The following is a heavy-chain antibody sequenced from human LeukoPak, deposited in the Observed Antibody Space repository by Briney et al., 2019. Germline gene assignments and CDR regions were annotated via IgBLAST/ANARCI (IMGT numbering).Heavy chain of an antibody. CDR2: IYYSGST. Sequence: SETLSLTCSVPGGSISSYYWSWIRQPPGKGLEWIGYIYYSGSTKYNPSLKSRVTISVDTTKNQFSLNLSSVTAADTAVYYCARARGSYYFDYWGQGTLVTVSS. CDR3: ARARGSYYFDY. J-gene: IGHJ4*02. CDR1: GGSISSYY. V-gene: IGHV4-59*01. D-gene: IGHD3-10*01.